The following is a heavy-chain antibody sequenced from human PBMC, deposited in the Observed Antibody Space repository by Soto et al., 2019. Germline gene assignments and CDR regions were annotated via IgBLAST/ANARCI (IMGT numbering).Heavy chain of an antibody. D-gene: IGHD6-13*01. CDR3: ARGGRQQLIPTPISYKIDY. CDR2: INHSGST. J-gene: IGHJ4*02. V-gene: IGHV4-34*01. Sequence: SETLSLTCAVYGGSFSGYYWIWIRQPPGKGLEWIGEINHSGSTNYNPSLKSRVTISVDMSKNQFSLKLSSVTAADTAVYYCARGGRQQLIPTPISYKIDYWGPGTLDNVYS. CDR1: GGSFSGYY.